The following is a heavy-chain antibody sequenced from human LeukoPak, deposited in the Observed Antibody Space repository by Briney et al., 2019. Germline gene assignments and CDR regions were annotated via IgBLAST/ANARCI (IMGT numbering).Heavy chain of an antibody. CDR3: ARHGAANDY. CDR1: GXSFTNYW. J-gene: IGHJ4*02. D-gene: IGHD6-13*01. Sequence: GESLKISCKGSGXSFTNYWIGWVRQMPGKGLEWMGIIYPSDSDTRYSPSFQGQVTISADKSINTAYLQWSSLEASDTAMYYCARHGAANDYWGQGTLVTVSS. CDR2: IYPSDSDT. V-gene: IGHV5-51*01.